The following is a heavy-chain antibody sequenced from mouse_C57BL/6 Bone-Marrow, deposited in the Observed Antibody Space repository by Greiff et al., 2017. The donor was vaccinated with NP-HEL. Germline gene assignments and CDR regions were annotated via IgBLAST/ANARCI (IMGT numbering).Heavy chain of an antibody. D-gene: IGHD2-4*01. CDR1: GYTFTDYN. J-gene: IGHJ1*03. CDR2: INPNNGGT. Sequence: DVKLVESGPELVKPGASVKIPCKASGYTFTDYNMDWVKQSHGKSLEWIGDINPNNGGTIYNQKFKGKATLTVDKSSSTAYMELRSLTSEDTAVYYCARWRLRRRDWYFDVWGTGTTVTVSS. CDR3: ARWRLRRRDWYFDV. V-gene: IGHV1-18*01.